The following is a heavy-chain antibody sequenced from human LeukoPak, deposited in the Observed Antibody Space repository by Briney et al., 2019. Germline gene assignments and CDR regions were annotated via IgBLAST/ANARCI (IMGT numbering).Heavy chain of an antibody. V-gene: IGHV4-4*07. CDR3: ARDLIAVAGTEAFDI. CDR2: IYTSGST. D-gene: IGHD6-19*01. J-gene: IGHJ3*02. Sequence: SETLSLTCTVSGGSISTYYWSWIRQPASKGLEWIGRIYTSGSTNYNPSLKSRVTMSVDTTKNQFSLKLTSVTAADTAVYYCARDLIAVAGTEAFDIWGQGTMVTVSS. CDR1: GGSISTYY.